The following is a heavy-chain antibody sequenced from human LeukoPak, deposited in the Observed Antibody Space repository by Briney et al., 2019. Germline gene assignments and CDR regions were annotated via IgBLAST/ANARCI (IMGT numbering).Heavy chain of an antibody. V-gene: IGHV1-69*13. CDR3: ARDPMVRGVINYMDV. CDR2: IIPIFGTA. D-gene: IGHD3-10*01. J-gene: IGHJ6*03. Sequence: SVKVSCKASGGTFISYAISWVRQAPGQGLEWMGGIIPIFGTANYAQKFQGRVTITADESTSTAYMELSSLRSEDTAVYYCARDPMVRGVINYMDVWGKGTTVTISS. CDR1: GGTFISYA.